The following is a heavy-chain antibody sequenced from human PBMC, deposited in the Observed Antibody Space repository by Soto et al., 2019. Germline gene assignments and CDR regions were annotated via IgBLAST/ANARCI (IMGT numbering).Heavy chain of an antibody. CDR3: ARDLGVSYYDILTGYPPGY. CDR2: ISSSSSTI. Sequence: GGSLRLSCAASGFTFSSYSMNWVRQAPGKGLEWVSYISSSSSTIYYADSVKGRFTISRDNPKNSLYLQMNSLRAEDTAVYYCARDLGVSYYDILTGYPPGYWGQGTLVTVSS. J-gene: IGHJ4*02. D-gene: IGHD3-9*01. V-gene: IGHV3-48*01. CDR1: GFTFSSYS.